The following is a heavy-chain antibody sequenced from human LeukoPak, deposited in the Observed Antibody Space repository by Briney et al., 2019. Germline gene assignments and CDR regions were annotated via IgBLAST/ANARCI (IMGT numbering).Heavy chain of an antibody. CDR1: IFTFRTHW. Sequence: GGSLRLSCVASIFTFRTHWMNWVRQAPGKGLEWVATIKQDGSEKYYVDSVKGRSTISRDNAKNSLYLQMSSLRVEDTAVYYCAVGYNYGYTFDYWGQGTLVTVSS. V-gene: IGHV3-7*05. D-gene: IGHD5-18*01. CDR3: AVGYNYGYTFDY. J-gene: IGHJ4*02. CDR2: IKQDGSEK.